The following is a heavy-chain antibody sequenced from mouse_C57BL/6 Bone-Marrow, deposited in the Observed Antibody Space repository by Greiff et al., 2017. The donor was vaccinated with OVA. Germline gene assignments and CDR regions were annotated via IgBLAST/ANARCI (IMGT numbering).Heavy chain of an antibody. V-gene: IGHV1-55*01. CDR1: GYTFTSYW. J-gene: IGHJ4*01. CDR3: ARDHYAMDY. CDR2: IYPGSGST. Sequence: QVQLKESGAELARPGASVKMSCKASGYTFTSYWITWVKQRPGQGLEWIGDIYPGSGSTNYNEKFKSKATLTVDTSSSTAYMQLSSLTSEDSAVYYCARDHYAMDYWGQGTSVTVSS.